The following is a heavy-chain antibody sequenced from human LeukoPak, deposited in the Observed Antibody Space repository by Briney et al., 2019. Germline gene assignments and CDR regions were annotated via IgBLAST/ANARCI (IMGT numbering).Heavy chain of an antibody. CDR3: ASTLGYCTSSSCPDIDY. CDR2: IKPNSGDT. J-gene: IGHJ4*02. CDR1: GYTFTAYS. V-gene: IGHV1-2*02. D-gene: IGHD2-2*01. Sequence: ASVKDSCKASGYTFTAYSMHWVRQAPGQGLEWMGWIKPNSGDTNYAQKFQGRVTMTRDTSISAAYMELSRLRSDDTAVYYCASTLGYCTSSSCPDIDYWGQGTLVTVSS.